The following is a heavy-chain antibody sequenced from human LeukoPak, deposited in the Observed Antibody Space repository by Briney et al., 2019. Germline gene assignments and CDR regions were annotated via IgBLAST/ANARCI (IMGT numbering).Heavy chain of an antibody. Sequence: GGSLRLSCAASGFSFSNYAMDWVRQAPGKGLEWVSAMSGSGRTTYYADSVKGRFTISRDNSKNTLYLQMNSLRAEDTAVYYCAKSYYDSSGYYRRYFDHWGRGTLVTVSS. CDR1: GFSFSNYA. V-gene: IGHV3-23*01. CDR2: MSGSGRTT. J-gene: IGHJ4*02. D-gene: IGHD3-22*01. CDR3: AKSYYDSSGYYRRYFDH.